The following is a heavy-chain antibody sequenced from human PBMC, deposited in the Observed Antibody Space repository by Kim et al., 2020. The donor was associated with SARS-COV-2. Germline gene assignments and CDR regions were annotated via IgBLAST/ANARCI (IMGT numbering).Heavy chain of an antibody. D-gene: IGHD3-10*01. Sequence: KSRVTMSVDTSKNQCSLKLSSVTAADTAVYYCARFLDPMVRGVIHACFDYWGQGTLVTVSS. J-gene: IGHJ4*02. V-gene: IGHV4-59*10. CDR3: ARFLDPMVRGVIHACFDY.